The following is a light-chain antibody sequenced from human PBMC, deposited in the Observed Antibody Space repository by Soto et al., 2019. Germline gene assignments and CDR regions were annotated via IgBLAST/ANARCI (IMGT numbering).Light chain of an antibody. J-gene: IGLJ2*01. V-gene: IGLV2-14*01. Sequence: QSVLTQPASVSGSPGQSITISCTGTSSDVGDYNFVSWYQQHPGKAPKFMIYNVTSRPSGISNRFSGSKSGNTASLTISGLQAEDEADYYCHSYTSSSPHVVFGGGTKLTVL. CDR1: SSDVGDYNF. CDR2: NVT. CDR3: HSYTSSSPHVV.